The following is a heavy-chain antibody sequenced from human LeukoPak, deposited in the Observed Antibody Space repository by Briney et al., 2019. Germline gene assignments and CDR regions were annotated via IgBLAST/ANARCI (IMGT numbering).Heavy chain of an antibody. CDR3: ARRGIAAAGTFDY. CDR2: IYYSGST. D-gene: IGHD6-13*01. Sequence: SGTLSLTCTVSGDSISSYYWSWIRQPPGKGLEWIGYIYYSGSTNYNPSLKSRVTISVDTSKNQFSLKLSSVTAADTAVYYCARRGIAAAGTFDYWGQGTLVTVSS. J-gene: IGHJ4*02. CDR1: GDSISSYY. V-gene: IGHV4-59*08.